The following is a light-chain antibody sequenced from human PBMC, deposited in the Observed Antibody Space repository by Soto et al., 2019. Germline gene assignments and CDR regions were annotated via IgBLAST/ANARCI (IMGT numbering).Light chain of an antibody. Sequence: DVVMTQSPLSLPVTPGEPASISCRSSQSLLHSNGYNYLDWYLQKPGNSPQLLIYLGSNRASGVPDRFSGSGSGTDFTLKISRVQTEDVGVYYCMQSLQTPPTFGQGTKVEI. V-gene: IGKV2-28*01. CDR2: LGS. CDR3: MQSLQTPPT. CDR1: QSLLHSNGYNY. J-gene: IGKJ1*01.